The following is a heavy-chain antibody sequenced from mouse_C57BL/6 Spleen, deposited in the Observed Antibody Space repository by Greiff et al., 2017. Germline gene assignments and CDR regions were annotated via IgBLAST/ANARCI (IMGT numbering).Heavy chain of an antibody. V-gene: IGHV2-6-1*01. CDR3: ARQGPDYDGFAY. D-gene: IGHD2-4*01. J-gene: IGHJ3*01. Sequence: QVQLKQSGPGLVAPSQSLSITCTVSGFSLTSYGVHWVRQPPGKGLEWLVVIWSDGSTTYNSALKSRLSISKDNSKSQVFLKMNSRQTDDTAMYYCARQGPDYDGFAYWGQGTLVTVSA. CDR2: IWSDGST. CDR1: GFSLTSYG.